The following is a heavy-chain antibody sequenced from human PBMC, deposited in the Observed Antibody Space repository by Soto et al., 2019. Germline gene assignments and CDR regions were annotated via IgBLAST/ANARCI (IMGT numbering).Heavy chain of an antibody. V-gene: IGHV5-10-1*01. Sequence: RGESLKISCKGSGYSFTSYWISWVRQMPGKGLEWMGRIDPSDSYTNYSPSFQGHVTISADKSISTAYLQWSSLKASDTAMYYCARHTVGALPFDYWGQGTLVTVSS. J-gene: IGHJ4*02. CDR3: ARHTVGALPFDY. D-gene: IGHD1-26*01. CDR1: GYSFTSYW. CDR2: IDPSDSYT.